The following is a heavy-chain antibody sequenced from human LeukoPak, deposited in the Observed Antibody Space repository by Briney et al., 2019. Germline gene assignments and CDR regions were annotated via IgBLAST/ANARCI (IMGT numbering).Heavy chain of an antibody. J-gene: IGHJ3*02. CDR1: GYTFNNYG. CDR3: ARASASPTNSNSYYFETTKKNAFDI. Sequence: ASVKASCKPSGYTFNNYGITWVRQAPGQRLEWMGWISAYNGDKNYAQKLQGRVTMTTDTSTRTAYMELRSLSSDDTAVYYCARASASPTNSNSYYFETTKKNAFDIWGQGTMVTVSS. D-gene: IGHD3-22*01. V-gene: IGHV1-18*01. CDR2: ISAYNGDK.